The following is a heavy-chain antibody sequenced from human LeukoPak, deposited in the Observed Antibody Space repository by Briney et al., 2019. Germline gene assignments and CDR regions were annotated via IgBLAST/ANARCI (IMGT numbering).Heavy chain of an antibody. Sequence: GESLKISCQGSGXNFTTKWIGWVRQMTGKGLEWMGIIYPGDSKTIYSPSFQGQVFISADRSIRTAYLQWRSLKASDTAMYYCARHESVFSMDVWGQGTTVTVSS. CDR3: ARHESVFSMDV. CDR2: IYPGDSKT. V-gene: IGHV5-51*01. J-gene: IGHJ6*02. CDR1: GXNFTTKW.